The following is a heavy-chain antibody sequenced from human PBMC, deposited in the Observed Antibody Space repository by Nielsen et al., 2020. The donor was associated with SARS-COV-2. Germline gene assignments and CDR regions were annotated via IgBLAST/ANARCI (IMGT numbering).Heavy chain of an antibody. CDR3: TRVFFGYCSSTSCPHFDY. CDR1: GFTFGDYA. CDR2: IRSKAYGGTT. V-gene: IGHV3-49*03. Sequence: LKISCTASGFTFGDYAMSWFRQAPGKGLEWVGFIRSKAYGGTTEYAASVKGRFTISRDDSKSIAYLQMNSLKTEDTAVYYCTRVFFGYCSSTSCPHFDYWGQGTLVTVSS. J-gene: IGHJ4*02. D-gene: IGHD2-2*03.